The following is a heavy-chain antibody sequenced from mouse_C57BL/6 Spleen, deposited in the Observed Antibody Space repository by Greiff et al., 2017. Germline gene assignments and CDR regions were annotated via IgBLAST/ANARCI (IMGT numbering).Heavy chain of an antibody. D-gene: IGHD1-1*01. J-gene: IGHJ1*03. CDR3: ARDGSSYGYFDV. Sequence: VQLQQSGAELVRPGTSVKVSCKASGYAFTNYLIEWVKQRPGQGLEWIGVINPGSGGTKYNEKFKGKATLTADKSSSTAYMQLSSLTSEDSAVYFCARDGSSYGYFDVWGTGTTVTVSS. CDR1: GYAFTNYL. CDR2: INPGSGGT. V-gene: IGHV1-54*01.